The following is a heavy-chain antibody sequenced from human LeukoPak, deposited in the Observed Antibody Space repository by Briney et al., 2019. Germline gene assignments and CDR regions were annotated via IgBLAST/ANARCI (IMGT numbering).Heavy chain of an antibody. CDR3: ATYRQVLLPFES. D-gene: IGHD2/OR15-2a*01. Sequence: GGSLRLSCAASGFTFSTFAMIWVRQPPGKGLEWVSSIFPSGGEIHYVDSVRGRFTISRDNSKSTLSLQMNSLRAEDTAIYYCATYRQVLLPFESWGQGTLVTVSS. V-gene: IGHV3-23*01. J-gene: IGHJ4*02. CDR1: GFTFSTFA. CDR2: IFPSGGEI.